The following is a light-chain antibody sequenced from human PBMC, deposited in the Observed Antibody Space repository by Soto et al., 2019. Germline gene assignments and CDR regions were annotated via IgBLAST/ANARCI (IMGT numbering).Light chain of an antibody. Sequence: DIQMTQSPSSLSASVGDRLTITCQASHDITSYLNWYQHKPGKAPKLLIYDASILEAGVPPRFSGSGSGTGFTLTISGLQPEDVATYYCQRCDYLPIFGPGTTVDFK. J-gene: IGKJ3*01. CDR3: QRCDYLPI. V-gene: IGKV1-33*01. CDR1: HDITSY. CDR2: DAS.